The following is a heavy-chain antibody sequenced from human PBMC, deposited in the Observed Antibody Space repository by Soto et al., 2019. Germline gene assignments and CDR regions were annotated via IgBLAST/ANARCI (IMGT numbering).Heavy chain of an antibody. V-gene: IGHV3-74*01. D-gene: IGHD6-6*01. Sequence: EVQLVESGGGLVQPGGSLRLSCAASGFTFSSYWMHWVRQAPGKGLVWVSRINSDGSNTNYVDSVKGRFTISRDNAKNTLYLQMNSLRAEDTAVYYCTRSGSSPYYYGMDVWGQGTTVTVSS. J-gene: IGHJ6*02. CDR1: GFTFSSYW. CDR2: INSDGSNT. CDR3: TRSGSSPYYYGMDV.